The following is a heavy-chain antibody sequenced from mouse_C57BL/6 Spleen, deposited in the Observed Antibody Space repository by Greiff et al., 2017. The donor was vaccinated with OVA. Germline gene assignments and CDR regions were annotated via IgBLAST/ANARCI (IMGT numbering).Heavy chain of an antibody. Sequence: EVQLQESGPVLVKPGPSVKISCKASGFTFTDYYMHWVKQSHGKSLEWIGLVYPYNGGTSYNQKFKGKATLTVDTSSSTAYMELNSLTSEDSAVYDCARDDYGSSNWYFDVWGTGTTVTVSS. V-gene: IGHV1-36*01. D-gene: IGHD1-1*01. CDR3: ARDDYGSSNWYFDV. CDR2: VYPYNGGT. CDR1: GFTFTDYY. J-gene: IGHJ1*03.